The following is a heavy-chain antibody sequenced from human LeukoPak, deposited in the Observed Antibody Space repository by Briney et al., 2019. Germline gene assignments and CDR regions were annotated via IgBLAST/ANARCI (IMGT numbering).Heavy chain of an antibody. V-gene: IGHV3-23*01. CDR2: ISGSGGST. J-gene: IGHJ6*02. Sequence: GGSLRLSCAASGFTFSSYAMSWVRQAPGKGLEWVSAISGSGGSTYYADSVKGRFTISRDNSKNTLYLQMNSLRAEDTAAYYCAKDSGYSYGQLYYYYGMDVWGQGTTVTVSS. CDR1: GFTFSSYA. CDR3: AKDSGYSYGQLYYYYGMDV. D-gene: IGHD5-18*01.